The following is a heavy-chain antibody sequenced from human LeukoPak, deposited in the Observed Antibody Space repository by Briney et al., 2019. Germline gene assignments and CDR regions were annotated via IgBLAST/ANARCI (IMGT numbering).Heavy chain of an antibody. V-gene: IGHV4-34*01. CDR1: GRSFSGYY. Sequence: SETLSLTCAVYGRSFSGYYWSWIRQPTGKGLEWIGEINHSGSTNYNPSLKSRVTISVDTSKNQFSLKLSSVTAAGTAVNYCARKPTRTYYYGSGSYIVRDYFDYWGQGTLVTVSS. CDR2: INHSGST. J-gene: IGHJ4*02. D-gene: IGHD3-10*01. CDR3: ARKPTRTYYYGSGSYIVRDYFDY.